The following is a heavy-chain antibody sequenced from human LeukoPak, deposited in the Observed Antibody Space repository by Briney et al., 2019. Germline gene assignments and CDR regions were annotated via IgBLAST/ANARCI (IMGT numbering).Heavy chain of an antibody. CDR1: GGSISSYY. D-gene: IGHD3-3*01. J-gene: IGHJ4*02. V-gene: IGHV4-4*07. CDR3: ARGSDFLSGYYVRGDYFDY. CDR2: IYTSGST. Sequence: SETLSLTCTVSGGSISSYYWSWIRQPAGKGLEWIGRIYTSGSTNYSPSLKRRVTISVDTSKNQFSLELSSVTAADTAVYYCARGSDFLSGYYVRGDYFDYWGQGTLVTVSS.